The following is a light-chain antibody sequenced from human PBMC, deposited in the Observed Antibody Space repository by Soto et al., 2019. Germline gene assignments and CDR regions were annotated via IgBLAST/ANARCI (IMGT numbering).Light chain of an antibody. CDR1: SSDVGNYNY. V-gene: IGLV2-14*01. CDR2: MVS. J-gene: IGLJ1*01. Sequence: QSALTQPASVSGSPGQSITISCTGTSSDVGNYNYVSWYQQYPGRVPKLLIYMVSNRPSGVSNRFSGSKSGNTASLTISGLQAEDEADYFCTSPTPGSLYVFGTGTKDTVL. CDR3: TSPTPGSLYV.